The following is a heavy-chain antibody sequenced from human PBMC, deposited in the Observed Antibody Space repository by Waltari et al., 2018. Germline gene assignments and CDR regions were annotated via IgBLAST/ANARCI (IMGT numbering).Heavy chain of an antibody. D-gene: IGHD6-6*01. CDR1: AGSISSTTDS. J-gene: IGHJ5*02. CDR3: ARSVAARRINWFDP. CDR2: IHHTGSI. V-gene: IGHV4-39*02. Sequence: QLQLQESGPGLLRPSETLSLTCTAAAGSISSTTDSWGWIRQPPGKGLEWIGSIHHTGSIYYNPSLKTRVTISADTSRQHLSLKRRSVTAADTALYYCARSVAARRINWFDPWGQGTLVTVSS.